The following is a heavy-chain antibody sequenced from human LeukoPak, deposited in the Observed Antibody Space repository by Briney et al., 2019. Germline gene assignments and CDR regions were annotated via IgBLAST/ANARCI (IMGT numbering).Heavy chain of an antibody. D-gene: IGHD1-26*01. J-gene: IGHJ6*03. V-gene: IGHV3-48*04. Sequence: PGGSLRLSCAASGFSFSTYNMNWVRQAPGKGLEWVSYISSSSSVIYYADSVKGRFTISRDNAKNSLYLQMNSLRAEDTAVYYCARGFSGSYSYYYYYMDVWGKGTTVTVSS. CDR1: GFSFSTYN. CDR3: ARGFSGSYSYYYYYMDV. CDR2: ISSSSSVI.